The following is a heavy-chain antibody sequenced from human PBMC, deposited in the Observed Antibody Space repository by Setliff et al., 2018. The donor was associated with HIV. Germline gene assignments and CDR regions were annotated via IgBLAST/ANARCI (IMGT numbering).Heavy chain of an antibody. CDR1: GGSLSGYY. Sequence: SETLSLTCAVYGGSLSGYYWSWIRQSPGRGMEWIGEINQSGNTNFNPSLKSRLIISGDTSKGQFSLKLTSVTAADTALYYCAREGGQGYSGSGSFYHRNFDLWGRGTLVTVSS. CDR3: AREGGQGYSGSGSFYHRNFDL. D-gene: IGHD3-10*01. CDR2: INQSGNT. J-gene: IGHJ2*01. V-gene: IGHV4-34*01.